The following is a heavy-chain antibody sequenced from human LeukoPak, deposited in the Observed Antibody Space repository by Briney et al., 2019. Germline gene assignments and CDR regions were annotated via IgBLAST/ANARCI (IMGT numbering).Heavy chain of an antibody. Sequence: GGSLRLSCAASRFTFSSYWMSWVRQAPGKGLEWVANIKQDGSEKYYVDFVKGRFTISRDNAKNSLYLQMNRLRAEDTAVYYCARDAPPYCSGGSWYSRYWGQGALVTVSS. D-gene: IGHD2-15*01. J-gene: IGHJ4*02. CDR3: ARDAPPYCSGGSWYSRY. V-gene: IGHV3-7*01. CDR1: RFTFSSYW. CDR2: IKQDGSEK.